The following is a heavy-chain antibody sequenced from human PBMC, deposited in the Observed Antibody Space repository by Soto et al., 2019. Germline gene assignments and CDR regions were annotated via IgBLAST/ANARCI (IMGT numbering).Heavy chain of an antibody. CDR2: IYTSGST. CDR1: GGSISSYY. V-gene: IGHV4-4*07. J-gene: IGHJ5*02. Sequence: SETLSLTCTASGGSISSYYWSWIRQPAGKGLEWIGRIYTSGSTNYNPSLKSRVTMSIDTSKNQFSLELSSVTAADTAVYFCARDIREFNWNYGWFDPWGQGTLVTV. D-gene: IGHD1-7*01. CDR3: ARDIREFNWNYGWFDP.